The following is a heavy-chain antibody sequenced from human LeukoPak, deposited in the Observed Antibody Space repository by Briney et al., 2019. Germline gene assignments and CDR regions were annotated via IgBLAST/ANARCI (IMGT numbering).Heavy chain of an antibody. D-gene: IGHD3-3*01. V-gene: IGHV3-7*03. CDR1: GFTFGKYW. Sequence: GGSLRLSCVASGFTFGKYWMSWVRQAPRKGLEWVANIKLDGSEKNYVDSVMGRFTISRDNTKNSLYLQMNSLRAEDTAVFYCARDQYDTWSRRGNFDSWGQGTLVIVSS. J-gene: IGHJ4*02. CDR2: IKLDGSEK. CDR3: ARDQYDTWSRRGNFDS.